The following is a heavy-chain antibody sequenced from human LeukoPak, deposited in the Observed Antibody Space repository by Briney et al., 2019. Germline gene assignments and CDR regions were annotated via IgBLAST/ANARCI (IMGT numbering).Heavy chain of an antibody. Sequence: KPSETLSLTCAVYGGSFSGYYWSWIRQPPGKGLEWIGEINHSGSTNYTPSLKSRVTISVDTSKNHFSLKLSSVTAADTAVYYCARKKGLQYYFDYWGQGTLVTVSP. CDR1: GGSFSGYY. CDR3: ARKKGLQYYFDY. CDR2: INHSGST. J-gene: IGHJ4*02. D-gene: IGHD4-11*01. V-gene: IGHV4-34*01.